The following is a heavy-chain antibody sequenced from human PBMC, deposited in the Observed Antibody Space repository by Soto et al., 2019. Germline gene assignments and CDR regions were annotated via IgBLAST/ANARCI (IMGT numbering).Heavy chain of an antibody. J-gene: IGHJ6*02. CDR3: ARGLLYRCGYDLRHVAPCYYYGMDV. CDR1: GDSVSNGNSY. CDR2: TYYSGST. D-gene: IGHD5-12*01. V-gene: IGHV4-61*01. Sequence: PSETLSLTCTVSGDSVSNGNSYWSWIRQPPGTGLEWIGYTYYSGSTNYNPSLKSRVTISVDTSKNQFSLKLSSVTAADTAVYYCARGLLYRCGYDLRHVAPCYYYGMDVWGQGTTVTVSS.